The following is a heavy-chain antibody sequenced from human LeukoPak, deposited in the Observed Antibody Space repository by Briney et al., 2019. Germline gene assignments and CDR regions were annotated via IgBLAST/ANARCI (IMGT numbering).Heavy chain of an antibody. V-gene: IGHV3-72*01. CDR1: GSIFSDHY. CDR3: ARVLRYCSGGNCYSGGLGYMDV. D-gene: IGHD2-15*01. Sequence: PGGSLRLSCAASGSIFSDHYMDWVRQAPGKGLEWVGRIGNKANSYTREYAPSVKGRFTISRDDSRNSLYLQMNSLRAEDTAVYYCARVLRYCSGGNCYSGGLGYMDVWGKGTTVTISS. J-gene: IGHJ6*03. CDR2: IGNKANSYTR.